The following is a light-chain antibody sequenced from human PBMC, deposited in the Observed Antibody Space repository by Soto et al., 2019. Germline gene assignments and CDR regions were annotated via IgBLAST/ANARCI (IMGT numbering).Light chain of an antibody. CDR3: QQYQNWPLT. CDR1: QSVSSY. CDR2: GAS. J-gene: IGKJ4*01. Sequence: IVISQSPTTLSVSPGERATLSCRASQSVSSYLAWYQQKPGQAPRLLIYGASTRATGIPARFSGSGSGTEFTLSISSLQSEDVAVYYCQQYQNWPLTFGGGTKVDI. V-gene: IGKV3-15*01.